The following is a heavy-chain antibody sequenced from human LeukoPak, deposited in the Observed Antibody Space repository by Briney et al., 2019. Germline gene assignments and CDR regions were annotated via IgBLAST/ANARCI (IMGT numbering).Heavy chain of an antibody. CDR2: IKQDGSEK. CDR3: ARTVRGIVMPQNAFDI. J-gene: IGHJ3*02. CDR1: GFTFSSYW. Sequence: GGSLRLSCAASGFTFSSYWMSWVRQAPGKGLEWVANIKQDGSEKYHVDSVKGRFTISRGNAKNSLYLQMNSLRAEDTAMYYCARTVRGIVMPQNAFDIWGQGTLVTVSS. D-gene: IGHD3-22*01. V-gene: IGHV3-7*01.